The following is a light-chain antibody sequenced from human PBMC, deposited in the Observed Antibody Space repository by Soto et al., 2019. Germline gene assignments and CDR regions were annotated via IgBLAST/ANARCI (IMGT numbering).Light chain of an antibody. CDR3: HQYGTSPKT. CDR1: QSVSSSY. Sequence: EIVLTQSPGTLSLSPGERATLSCRASQSVSSSYLAWYQQKPGQAPRLLIYGVSSRATGIPDRFSGSGSGTHFTLTISSLEPEDFAVYYCHQYGTSPKTFGQGTKVEIK. CDR2: GVS. J-gene: IGKJ1*01. V-gene: IGKV3-20*01.